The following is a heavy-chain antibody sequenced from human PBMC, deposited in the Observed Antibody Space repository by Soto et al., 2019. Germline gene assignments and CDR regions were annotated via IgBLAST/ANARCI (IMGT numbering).Heavy chain of an antibody. J-gene: IGHJ6*02. CDR1: GFTFSSYS. CDR2: ISSSSSYI. Sequence: VGSLRLSCAASGFTFSSYSMNWVRQAPGKGLEWVSSISSSSSYIYYADSVKGRFTISRDNAKNSLYLQMNSLRAEDTAVYYCARAARDGYNYGDGMDVCGPRTTVTVSS. V-gene: IGHV3-21*01. CDR3: ARAARDGYNYGDGMDV. D-gene: IGHD5-12*01.